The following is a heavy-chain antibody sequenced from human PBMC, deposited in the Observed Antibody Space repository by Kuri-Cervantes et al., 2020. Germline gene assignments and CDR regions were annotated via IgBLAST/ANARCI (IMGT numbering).Heavy chain of an antibody. CDR2: IWYDGSNK. V-gene: IGHV3-33*08. CDR3: AKGESFTVVIPFDP. D-gene: IGHD3-22*01. J-gene: IGHJ5*02. CDR1: GFTFSSYG. Sequence: LSLTCAASGFTFSSYGMHWVRQAPGKGLEWVAVIWYDGSNKYYADSVKGRFTISRDNSKNTLYLQMNSLRAEDTAVYYCAKGESFTVVIPFDPWGQGTRVTVSS.